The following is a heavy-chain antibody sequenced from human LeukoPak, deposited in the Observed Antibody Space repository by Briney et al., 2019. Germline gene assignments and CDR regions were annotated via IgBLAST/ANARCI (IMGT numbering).Heavy chain of an antibody. V-gene: IGHV3-48*01. Sequence: GGSLRLSCAASGFTFSSYSMNWVRQAPGKGLEWVSYISSSSSTIYYADSVEGRFTISRDNAKNSLYLQMNSLRAEDTAVYYCASGVGYCSSTSCYTKREYWGQGTLVTVSS. D-gene: IGHD2-2*02. CDR2: ISSSSSTI. J-gene: IGHJ4*02. CDR1: GFTFSSYS. CDR3: ASGVGYCSSTSCYTKREY.